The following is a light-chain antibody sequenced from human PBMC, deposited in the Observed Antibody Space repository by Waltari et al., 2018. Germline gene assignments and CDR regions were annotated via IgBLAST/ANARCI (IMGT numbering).Light chain of an antibody. Sequence: QSALTQPRSVSGPPGQSVTIPCTGTSSDVGGYQYVSWYQQHPGTAPKLMMYEVSKRPSGVPDRFSGSKSGNTASLTISGLQAEDEADYYCCSYAGRWVFGGGTRLTVL. CDR3: CSYAGRWV. CDR2: EVS. V-gene: IGLV2-11*01. J-gene: IGLJ3*02. CDR1: SSDVGGYQY.